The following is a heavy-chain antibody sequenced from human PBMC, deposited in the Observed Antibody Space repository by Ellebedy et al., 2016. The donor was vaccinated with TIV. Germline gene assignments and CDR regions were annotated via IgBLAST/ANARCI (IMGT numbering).Heavy chain of an antibody. CDR1: GGTFSSYG. J-gene: IGHJ6*02. Sequence: AASVKVSCKASGGTFSSYGISWVRPAPGQGLEWIGGIIPILDTANYARKFQGRVTVTADKSTSTAYMELTSLRFEDTAVYFCGRASQDAMDVWGQGTTVTVSS. D-gene: IGHD2-21*01. V-gene: IGHV1-69*10. CDR3: GRASQDAMDV. CDR2: IIPILDTA.